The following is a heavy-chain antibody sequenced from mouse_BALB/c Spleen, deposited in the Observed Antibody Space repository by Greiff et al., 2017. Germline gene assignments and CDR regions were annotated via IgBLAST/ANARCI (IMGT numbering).Heavy chain of an antibody. CDR1: GFTFSDYY. J-gene: IGHJ1*01. CDR3: ARDGYQGNFDV. D-gene: IGHD1-2*01. V-gene: IGHV5-4*02. CDR2: ISDGGSYT. Sequence: EVMLVESGGGLVKPGGSLKLSCAASGFTFSDYYMYWVRQTPEKRLEWVATISDGGSYTYYPDSVKGRFTISRDNAKNNLYLQMSSLKSEDTAMYYCARDGYQGNFDVWGAGTTVTVSS.